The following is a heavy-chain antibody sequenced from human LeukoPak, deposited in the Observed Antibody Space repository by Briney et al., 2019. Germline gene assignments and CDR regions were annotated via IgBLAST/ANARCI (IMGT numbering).Heavy chain of an antibody. D-gene: IGHD1-26*01. J-gene: IGHJ4*02. V-gene: IGHV3-7*01. CDR1: GFTFSGFW. Sequence: PGGSLRLSCAASGFTFSGFWMSWVRQAPGKGLEWAANIKEDGSEKYYVDSVKGRFTISRDNAKNSLYLQMNSLRAEDTAVYFCARDIGGATRYYFDYWGQGTLVTVSS. CDR2: IKEDGSEK. CDR3: ARDIGGATRYYFDY.